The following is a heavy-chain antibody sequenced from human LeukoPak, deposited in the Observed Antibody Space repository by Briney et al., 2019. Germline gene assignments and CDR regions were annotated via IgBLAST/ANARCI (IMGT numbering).Heavy chain of an antibody. J-gene: IGHJ5*02. CDR2: FDPEDGET. Sequence: ASVKVSCKVSGYTLTELSMHWVRQAPGKGLEWMGGFDPEDGETIYAQKFQGRVTMTRDTSTTTVYMELSSLRSEDTAVYYCARSRGYNWFDPWGQGTLVTVSS. CDR3: ARSRGYNWFDP. D-gene: IGHD3-16*01. CDR1: GYTLTELS. V-gene: IGHV1-24*01.